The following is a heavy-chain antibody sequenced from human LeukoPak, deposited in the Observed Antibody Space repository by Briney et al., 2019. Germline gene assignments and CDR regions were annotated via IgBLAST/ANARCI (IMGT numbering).Heavy chain of an antibody. CDR3: ARSAGAAAHFDY. J-gene: IGHJ4*02. CDR2: IYYSGRT. D-gene: IGHD6-13*01. Sequence: SETLSLTCTVSGGSINSYYWSWIRQPPGKGLEWIGYIYYSGRTNNNPSLKSRVTMSVDTSKNQFSLNLSSVTAADTAVYYCARSAGAAAHFDYWGQGTLVTVS. CDR1: GGSINSYY. V-gene: IGHV4-59*08.